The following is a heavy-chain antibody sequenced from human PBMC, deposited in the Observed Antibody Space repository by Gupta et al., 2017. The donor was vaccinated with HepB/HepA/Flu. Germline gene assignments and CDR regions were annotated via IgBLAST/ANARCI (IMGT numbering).Heavy chain of an antibody. CDR3: AKGNHYYDSSGYYYSAFDI. CDR2: ISWNSGSI. V-gene: IGHV3-9*03. CDR1: GFTFDDYA. Sequence: EVQLVESGGGLVQPGRSLRLSCAASGFTFDDYAMHWVRQAPGKGLEWVSGISWNSGSIGYADSVKGRFTISRDNAKNSLYLQMNSLRAEDMALYYCAKGNHYYDSSGYYYSAFDIWGQGTMVTVSS. J-gene: IGHJ3*02. D-gene: IGHD3-22*01.